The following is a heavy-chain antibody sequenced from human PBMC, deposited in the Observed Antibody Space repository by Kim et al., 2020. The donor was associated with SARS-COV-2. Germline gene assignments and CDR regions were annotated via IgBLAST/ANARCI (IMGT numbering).Heavy chain of an antibody. CDR3: AREYSSSYFNWFDP. D-gene: IGHD6-13*01. Sequence: NPSLKSRVTISVDTSKTQFSLKLSSVTAADTAVYYCAREYSSSYFNWFDPWGQGTLVTVSS. J-gene: IGHJ5*02. V-gene: IGHV4-34*01.